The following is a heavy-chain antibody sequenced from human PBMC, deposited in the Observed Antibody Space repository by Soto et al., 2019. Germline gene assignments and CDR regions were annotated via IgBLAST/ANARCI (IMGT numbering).Heavy chain of an antibody. CDR1: GFIFSDHY. D-gene: IGHD3-3*01. V-gene: IGHV3-72*01. J-gene: IGHJ4*02. CDR3: ARGGDGFWSGYRERIDY. Sequence: GGSLRLSCAAFGFIFSDHYMDWVRQAPGKGLEWVGRIRNKANSYTTEYAASVKGRFTISRDDSKNSLFLQMNSLKTEDTAVYYCARGGDGFWSGYRERIDYWGQGILVTVSS. CDR2: IRNKANSYTT.